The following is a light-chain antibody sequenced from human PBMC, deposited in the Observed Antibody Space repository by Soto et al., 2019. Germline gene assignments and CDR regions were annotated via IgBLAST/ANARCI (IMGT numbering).Light chain of an antibody. Sequence: AIRMTQSPSSFSASTGYRFTITCRAGQDIAGYLAWYQHKPGRTPELXIHGASRLQSGVPARFSGSGSGTDFTLTISSLETEDFAVYYCQQRSNWPITFGQGTRLEIK. V-gene: IGKV1-8*01. CDR2: GAS. CDR3: QQRSNWPIT. CDR1: QDIAGY. J-gene: IGKJ5*01.